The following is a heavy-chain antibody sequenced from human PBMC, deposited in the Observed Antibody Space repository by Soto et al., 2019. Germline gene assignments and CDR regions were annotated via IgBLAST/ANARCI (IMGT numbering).Heavy chain of an antibody. V-gene: IGHV3-21*01. D-gene: IGHD3-16*02. CDR2: LSSSSSYI. CDR1: GFTFSSYS. CDR3: ARGAITFGGVIVMGYYFDY. Sequence: EVQLVESGGGLVKPGGSLRLSCAASGFTFSSYSMNWVRQAPGKGLEWVSSLSSSSSYIYYADSVKGRFTISRDNAKNSLYLQMNSLRAEDTAVYYCARGAITFGGVIVMGYYFDYWGQGTLVTVSS. J-gene: IGHJ4*02.